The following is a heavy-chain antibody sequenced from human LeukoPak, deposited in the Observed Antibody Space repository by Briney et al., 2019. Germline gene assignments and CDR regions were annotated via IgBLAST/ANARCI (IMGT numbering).Heavy chain of an antibody. V-gene: IGHV4-39*01. Sequence: SETLSLACTVSGGSISSSSYYWGWIRQPPGKGLEWICIMYYSGSTYYNPSLKSRVTISVDTSKNQFSLKLSSVTAADTAVYYCARQGGRWFGDEGAFDIWGQGTMVTVSS. CDR3: ARQGGRWFGDEGAFDI. J-gene: IGHJ3*02. CDR1: GGSISSSSYY. D-gene: IGHD3-10*01. CDR2: MYYSGST.